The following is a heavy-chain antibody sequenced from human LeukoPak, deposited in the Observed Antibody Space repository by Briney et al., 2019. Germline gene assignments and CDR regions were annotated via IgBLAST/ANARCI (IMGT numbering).Heavy chain of an antibody. CDR1: GFTFGDYA. D-gene: IGHD6-19*01. J-gene: IGHJ4*02. CDR3: ARAVAGPAGVYYFDY. CDR2: ISSSSNYI. V-gene: IGHV3-21*01. Sequence: GGSLRLSCTASGFTFGDYAMSWVRQAPGKGLEWVSSISSSSNYIYYADSLKVRFTISRDNAANSLFLQMNSLRAEDTALYYCARAVAGPAGVYYFDYWGQGTLVTVSS.